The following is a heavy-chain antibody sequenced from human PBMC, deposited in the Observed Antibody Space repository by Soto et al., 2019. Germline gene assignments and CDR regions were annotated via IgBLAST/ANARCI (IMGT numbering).Heavy chain of an antibody. CDR3: ARSSSTQLYFDY. CDR2: INPNSGGT. V-gene: IGHV1-2*02. J-gene: IGHJ4*02. D-gene: IGHD6-13*01. Sequence: ASVKVSCKASGYTFTGYYMHWVRQAPGQGLEWMGWINPNSGGTNYAQKFQGRVTMTRDTSISTAYMELSRLRSDDTVVYYCARSSSTQLYFDYWGQGTLVTFSS. CDR1: GYTFTGYY.